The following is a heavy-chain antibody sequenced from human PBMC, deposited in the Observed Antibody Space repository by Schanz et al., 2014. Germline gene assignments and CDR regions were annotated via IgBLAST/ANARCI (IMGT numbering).Heavy chain of an antibody. V-gene: IGHV3-7*03. D-gene: IGHD5-12*01. CDR3: ARDPNSVNEIDY. Sequence: VQLVESGGGLVQPGGSLRLSCAASGFTFSGYWMSWVRQPPGKGLEWVANIKGDSSEKNYVDSVKGRFTLSRDNAKNSMYLQMNSLRVEDTAVYYCARDPNSVNEIDYWGQGTLVTVSS. J-gene: IGHJ4*02. CDR1: GFTFSGYW. CDR2: IKGDSSEK.